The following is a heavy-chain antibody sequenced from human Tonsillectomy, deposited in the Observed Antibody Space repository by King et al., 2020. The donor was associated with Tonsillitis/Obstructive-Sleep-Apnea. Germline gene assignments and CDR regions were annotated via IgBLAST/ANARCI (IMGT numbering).Heavy chain of an antibody. CDR1: GYTFTSYD. D-gene: IGHD3-10*01. J-gene: IGHJ5*02. Sequence: QLVQSGAEVKKPGASVKVSCKASGYTFTSYDINWVRQATGQGLEWMGWMNPNSGNTGYAQKFQGRVTMTRNTSTSTAYMELSSLRSEDTAVYYCARGLYYYGSGSYSWFDPWGQGTLVTVSS. V-gene: IGHV1-8*01. CDR2: MNPNSGNT. CDR3: ARGLYYYGSGSYSWFDP.